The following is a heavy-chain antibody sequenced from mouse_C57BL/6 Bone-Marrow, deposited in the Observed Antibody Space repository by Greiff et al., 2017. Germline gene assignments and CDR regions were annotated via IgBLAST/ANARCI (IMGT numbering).Heavy chain of an antibody. CDR2: INSDGGST. CDR3: ARIRSVTYWYFDV. Sequence: EVKLMESGGGLVQPGESLKLSCESNEYAFPSHDMSWVRKTPEKRLELVAAINSDGGSTYYPDTMERRFIISRDNTKKTLYLQMSSLRSEDTALYYCARIRSVTYWYFDVWGTGTTVTVSS. V-gene: IGHV5-2*01. CDR1: EYAFPSHD. D-gene: IGHD2-1*01. J-gene: IGHJ1*03.